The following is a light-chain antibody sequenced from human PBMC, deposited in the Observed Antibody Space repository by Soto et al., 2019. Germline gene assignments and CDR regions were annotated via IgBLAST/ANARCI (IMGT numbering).Light chain of an antibody. CDR3: QSYDNTLRASL. V-gene: IGLV1-40*01. CDR2: NSY. Sequence: QLVLTQPPSVSGAPGQRVTISCTGSSSNIGSGYNVHWYQHVVGTAPKLLIYNSYNRPSGVPDRFSGSKSGSSASLAITGLQADDEADYYCQSYDNTLRASLFGGGTKLTVL. CDR1: SSNIGSGYN. J-gene: IGLJ3*02.